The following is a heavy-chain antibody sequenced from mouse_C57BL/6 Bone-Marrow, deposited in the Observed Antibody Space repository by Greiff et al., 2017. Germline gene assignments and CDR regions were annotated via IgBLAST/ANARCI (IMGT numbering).Heavy chain of an antibody. Sequence: EVQGVESGAELVRPGASVKLSCTASGFNIKDDYMHWVKQRPEQGLEWIGWIDPENGDTEYASKFQAKATITADTSSNTAYLQLSSLTSEDTAVYYCSTGSLSWDYWGQGTTLTVSS. V-gene: IGHV14-4*01. J-gene: IGHJ2*01. D-gene: IGHD1-1*01. CDR3: STGSLSWDY. CDR1: GFNIKDDY. CDR2: IDPENGDT.